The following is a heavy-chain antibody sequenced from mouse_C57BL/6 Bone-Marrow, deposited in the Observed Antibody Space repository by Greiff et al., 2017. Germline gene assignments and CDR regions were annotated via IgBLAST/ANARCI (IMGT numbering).Heavy chain of an antibody. CDR2: IHPNSGST. V-gene: IGHV1-64*01. Sequence: VQLQQPGAELVKPGASVKLSCTASGYTFTSYWMHWVKQRPGQGLEWIGMIHPNSGSTNYNEKFKSKATLTVDKSSSTAYMQLSSLTSEDSAVYYCARSLWLGFAYWGQGTLVTVSA. J-gene: IGHJ3*01. D-gene: IGHD2-2*01. CDR3: ARSLWLGFAY. CDR1: GYTFTSYW.